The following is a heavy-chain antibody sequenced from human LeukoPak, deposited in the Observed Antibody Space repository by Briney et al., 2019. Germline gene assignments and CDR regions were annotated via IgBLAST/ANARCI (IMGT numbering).Heavy chain of an antibody. Sequence: PSQTLSLTCTVSGGSISSYYWSWIRQPPGKGLEWIGYIYYSGSTNYNPSLKSRVTISVDTSKNQFSLKLSSVTAADTAVYYCARVHRSMEFDYWGQGTLVTVSS. CDR1: GGSISSYY. J-gene: IGHJ4*02. D-gene: IGHD3-3*01. CDR2: IYYSGST. V-gene: IGHV4-59*01. CDR3: ARVHRSMEFDY.